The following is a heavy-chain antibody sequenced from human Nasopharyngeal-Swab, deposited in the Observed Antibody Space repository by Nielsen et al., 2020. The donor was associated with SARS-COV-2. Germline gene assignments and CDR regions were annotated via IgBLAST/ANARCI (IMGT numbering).Heavy chain of an antibody. Sequence: VRQAPGKGLEWVSYISSSSGTIYYADSVKGRFTISRDNSKNTLYLQMNSLRAEDTAVYYCARDRDDYSNSYYFDYWGQGTLVTVSS. CDR2: ISSSSGTI. J-gene: IGHJ4*02. D-gene: IGHD4-11*01. CDR3: ARDRDDYSNSYYFDY. V-gene: IGHV3-48*01.